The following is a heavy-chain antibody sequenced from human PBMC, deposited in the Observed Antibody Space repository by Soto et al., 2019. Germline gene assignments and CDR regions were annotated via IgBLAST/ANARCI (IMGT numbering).Heavy chain of an antibody. Sequence: GGSLRLSCAASGFTFSNAWMSWVRQAPGKGLEWVGRIKSKTDGGTTDYAAPVKGRFTISRDDSKNTLYLQMNSLKTEDTAVYYCTTDQPSYSSGWYDWFDPWGQGTLVTVSS. CDR2: IKSKTDGGTT. CDR3: TTDQPSYSSGWYDWFDP. CDR1: GFTFSNAW. V-gene: IGHV3-15*01. J-gene: IGHJ5*02. D-gene: IGHD6-19*01.